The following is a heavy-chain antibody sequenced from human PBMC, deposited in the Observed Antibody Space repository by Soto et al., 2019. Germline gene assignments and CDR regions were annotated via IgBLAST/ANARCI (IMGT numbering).Heavy chain of an antibody. Sequence: GSLRLSCAASGFTFSNFAMSWVRQAPGKGLEWVSIISGSGDSTYYADSVKGRFTISRDNSKNTLYLQMNSLRAEDTAVYYCAKWGMVTAGHFDYWGQGTLVTVSS. V-gene: IGHV3-23*01. CDR1: GFTFSNFA. CDR2: ISGSGDST. CDR3: AKWGMVTAGHFDY. J-gene: IGHJ4*02. D-gene: IGHD5-18*01.